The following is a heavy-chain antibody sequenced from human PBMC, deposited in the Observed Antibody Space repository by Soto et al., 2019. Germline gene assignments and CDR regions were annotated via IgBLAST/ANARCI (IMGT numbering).Heavy chain of an antibody. CDR3: ARQSTITFDY. Sequence: ASVKVYCKASGYSVTNFPINWVRQAPGQRLEWMGWINGGNGNTQYSQKFQGRVIISRDTSASTAYMELSSLRSEDTAVYYCARQSTITFDYWGLGTLVTVSS. CDR2: INGGNGNT. J-gene: IGHJ4*02. D-gene: IGHD1-20*01. CDR1: GYSVTNFP. V-gene: IGHV1-3*01.